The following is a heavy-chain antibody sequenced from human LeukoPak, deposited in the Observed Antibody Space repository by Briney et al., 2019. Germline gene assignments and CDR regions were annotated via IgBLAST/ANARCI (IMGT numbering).Heavy chain of an antibody. CDR1: GFTFNNYA. CDR2: ISGSGGTT. V-gene: IGHV3-23*01. J-gene: IGHJ4*01. D-gene: IGHD6-19*01. CDR3: AKGIYSSGWSYFDY. Sequence: GGSLRLSCAASGFTFNNYAMSWVRQAPGKGLEWVSDISGSGGTTHYADSVKGRFTISRDNAKNTLSLQMNSLRAEDTAVYYCAKGIYSSGWSYFDYWGHGTLVTVSS.